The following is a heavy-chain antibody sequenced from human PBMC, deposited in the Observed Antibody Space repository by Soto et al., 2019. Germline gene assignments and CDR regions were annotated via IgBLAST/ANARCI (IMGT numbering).Heavy chain of an antibody. CDR3: ARGRGGGKQQLKDYYYYYGMDV. Sequence: QVQLQQWGAGLLKPSETLSLTCAVYGGSFSGYYWSWIRQPPGKGLEWIGEINHSGSTNYNPSLTSRVTISVDTSKNQFSLKLSSVTAADTAVYYCARGRGGGKQQLKDYYYYYGMDVWGQGTTVTVSS. CDR2: INHSGST. J-gene: IGHJ6*02. D-gene: IGHD6-13*01. V-gene: IGHV4-34*01. CDR1: GGSFSGYY.